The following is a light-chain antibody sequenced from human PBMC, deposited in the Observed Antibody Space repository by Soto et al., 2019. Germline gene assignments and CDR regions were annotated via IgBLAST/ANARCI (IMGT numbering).Light chain of an antibody. Sequence: QSVLTQPASVSGSPGQSITISCTGTSSDVGGYNYVSWYQQHPGKAPKLIIYDVSNRPSGVSNRFSGSKSGNTASLTISGLQAEDEADYFCSSYTGSSTVVFGGGTKVPVL. CDR2: DVS. J-gene: IGLJ2*01. CDR3: SSYTGSSTVV. CDR1: SSDVGGYNY. V-gene: IGLV2-14*01.